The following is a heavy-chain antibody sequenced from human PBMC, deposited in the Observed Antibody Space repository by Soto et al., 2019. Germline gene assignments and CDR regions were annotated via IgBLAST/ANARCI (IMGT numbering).Heavy chain of an antibody. D-gene: IGHD3-10*01. CDR1: GGSISSSSYY. CDR3: ASGRITMVRGVIPPFY. CDR2: IYYSGST. Sequence: SETLSLTCTVSGGSISSSSYYWGWIRQPPGKGLEWIGSIYYSGSTYYNPSLKSRVTISVDTSKNQFSLKLSSVTAADTAVYYCASGRITMVRGVIPPFYWGQGTLVTVSS. J-gene: IGHJ4*02. V-gene: IGHV4-39*01.